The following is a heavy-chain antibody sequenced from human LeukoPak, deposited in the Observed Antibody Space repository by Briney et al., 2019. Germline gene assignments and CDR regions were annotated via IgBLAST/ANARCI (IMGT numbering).Heavy chain of an antibody. D-gene: IGHD2-2*01. J-gene: IGHJ4*02. V-gene: IGHV4-31*03. Sequence: PSETLSLTCTVSGGSISSGGYYWSWIRQHPGKGLEWIGYIYYSGSTYYNPSLKSRVTISVDTSKNQFSLKPSSVTAADTAVYYCARATPRPLPAAFDYWGQGTLVTVSS. CDR1: GGSISSGGYY. CDR3: ARATPRPLPAAFDY. CDR2: IYYSGST.